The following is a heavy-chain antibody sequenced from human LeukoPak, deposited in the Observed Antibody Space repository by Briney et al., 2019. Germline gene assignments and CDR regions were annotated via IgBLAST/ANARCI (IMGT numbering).Heavy chain of an antibody. Sequence: AGGSLRLSCAASGFTFSSYWMSWVRQAPGKGLEWVANIKQDGSEKYYVDSVKGRFTISRDNAKNSLYLQMNSLRAEDTAVYYCARDHGIAVAGTFDYWGQGTLVTVSP. V-gene: IGHV3-7*01. CDR2: IKQDGSEK. D-gene: IGHD6-19*01. J-gene: IGHJ4*02. CDR1: GFTFSSYW. CDR3: ARDHGIAVAGTFDY.